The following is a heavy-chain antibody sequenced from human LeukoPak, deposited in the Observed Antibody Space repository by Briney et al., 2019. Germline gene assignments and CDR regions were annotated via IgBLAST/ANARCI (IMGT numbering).Heavy chain of an antibody. CDR2: ISYDGSIK. J-gene: IGHJ5*02. CDR3: AKDGLGYQLAAGWFDP. CDR1: GFTFSSYG. D-gene: IGHD6-13*01. Sequence: GGSLRLSCAASGFTFSSYGMHWVRQAPGKGLEWVAVISYDGSIKYYADSVKGRFTISRDNSKNTLYLEMNSLRPEDTAVYYCAKDGLGYQLAAGWFDPWGEGTLVTVSS. V-gene: IGHV3-30*18.